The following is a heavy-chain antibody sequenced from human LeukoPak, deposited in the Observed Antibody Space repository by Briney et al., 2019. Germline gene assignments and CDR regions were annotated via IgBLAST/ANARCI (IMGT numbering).Heavy chain of an antibody. CDR1: GGSIGNFF. V-gene: IGHV4-59*01. Sequence: SETLSLTCTVSGGSIGNFFWSWIRQSPGEGLEGIGFIYENGRTSYNPSLKSRVTISVSMSKNQFSLRLTSMTAADTAVYYRARDWELGHWGRGILVTVTS. CDR2: IYENGRT. CDR3: ARDWELGH. J-gene: IGHJ4*02. D-gene: IGHD1-26*01.